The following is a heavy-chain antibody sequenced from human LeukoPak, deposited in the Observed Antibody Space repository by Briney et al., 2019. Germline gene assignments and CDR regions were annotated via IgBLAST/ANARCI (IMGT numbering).Heavy chain of an antibody. CDR2: INHSGST. D-gene: IGHD6-13*01. CDR1: GGSFSGFY. CDR3: ARGRQPAPYYSYGMEV. Sequence: SETLSLTCVDYGGSFSGFYWSWIRQSPGRGLEWIGEINHSGSTNYNPSLKSRVTISVDTSKNQFSLKLSFVTAADTAVYYCARGRQPAPYYSYGMEVWGQGTTVTVSS. V-gene: IGHV4-34*01. J-gene: IGHJ6*02.